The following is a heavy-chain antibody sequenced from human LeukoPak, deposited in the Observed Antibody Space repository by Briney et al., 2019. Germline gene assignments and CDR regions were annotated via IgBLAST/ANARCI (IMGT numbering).Heavy chain of an antibody. J-gene: IGHJ3*02. CDR1: GFTFSNAW. V-gene: IGHV3-15*01. Sequence: PGGSLRLSCAASGFTFSNAWMSWVRQAPGEGLEWVGRIKSKTDGGTTDYAAPVKGRFTISRDDSKNTLYLQMNSLKTEDTAVYYCTTYDFWSVSYAFDIWGQGTMVTVSS. CDR3: TTYDFWSVSYAFDI. CDR2: IKSKTDGGTT. D-gene: IGHD3-3*01.